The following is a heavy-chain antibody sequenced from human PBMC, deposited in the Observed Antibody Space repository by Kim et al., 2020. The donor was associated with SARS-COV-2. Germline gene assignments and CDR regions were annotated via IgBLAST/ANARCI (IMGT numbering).Heavy chain of an antibody. V-gene: IGHV7-4-1*02. CDR3: ARLVDTAMGLGWWFDP. CDR2: INTNTGNP. D-gene: IGHD5-18*01. CDR1: GYTFTSYA. Sequence: ASVKVSCKASGYTFTSYAMNWVPQAPGQGLEWMGWINTNTGNPTYAQGFTGRFVFSLDTSVSTAYLQISSLKAEDTAVYYCARLVDTAMGLGWWFDPWGQGTLVTVSS. J-gene: IGHJ5*02.